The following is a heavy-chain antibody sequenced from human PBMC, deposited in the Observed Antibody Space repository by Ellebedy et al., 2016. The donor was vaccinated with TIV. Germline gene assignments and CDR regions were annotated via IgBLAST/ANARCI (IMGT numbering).Heavy chain of an antibody. CDR1: GFTFNNYV. V-gene: IGHV3-23*01. Sequence: GESLKISCAASGFTFNNYVMTWVRQAPGKGLEWISSIGRSTYYADSVRGRFTISRDNSKKTLYLQMNSLRAEDTAVYYCAKGRGGGSDSSAPRYYFDYWGLGTLVTVSS. D-gene: IGHD3-22*01. CDR3: AKGRGGGSDSSAPRYYFDY. J-gene: IGHJ4*02. CDR2: IGRST.